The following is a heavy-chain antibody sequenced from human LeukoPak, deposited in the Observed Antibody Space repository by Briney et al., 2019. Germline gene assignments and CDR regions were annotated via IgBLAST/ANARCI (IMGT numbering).Heavy chain of an antibody. J-gene: IGHJ4*02. Sequence: GGSLRLSCAASGFTFSSYAMSWVRQAPGKGLEWVSSISSSSSYIYYADSVKGRFTISRDNAKNSLYLQMNSLRAEDMALYYCARSRGDSGYDYWGQGTLATVSS. CDR3: ARSRGDSGYDY. CDR1: GFTFSSYA. V-gene: IGHV3-21*01. CDR2: ISSSSSYI. D-gene: IGHD3-22*01.